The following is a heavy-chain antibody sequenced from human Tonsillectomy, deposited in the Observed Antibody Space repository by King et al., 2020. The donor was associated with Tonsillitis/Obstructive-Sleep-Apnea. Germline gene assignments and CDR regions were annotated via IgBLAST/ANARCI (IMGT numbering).Heavy chain of an antibody. CDR3: SREGEGYQGSCGMDV. D-gene: IGHD5-24*01. Sequence: VQLVESGAEVKKPGASVKVSCKPSGYPFTSYYMHWVRQPPGQGLEWMGIINPSAGSTIYAQKFQGRVTMTRDTSTSTVYMELSSLRSEDTAFYYCSREGEGYQGSCGMDVWGQVSTVTVSS. CDR1: GYPFTSYY. V-gene: IGHV1-46*01. J-gene: IGHJ6*02. CDR2: INPSAGST.